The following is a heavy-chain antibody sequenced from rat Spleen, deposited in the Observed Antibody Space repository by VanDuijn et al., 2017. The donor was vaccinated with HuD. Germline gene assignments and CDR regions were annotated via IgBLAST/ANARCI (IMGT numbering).Heavy chain of an antibody. J-gene: IGHJ3*01. CDR1: GYTFTSYD. D-gene: IGHD1-1*01. V-gene: IGHV1-57*01. CDR2: INTGSGGN. CDR3: AREGVTTVVTGWFAY. Sequence: QVQLQQSGAELAKPGSSVKISCKASGYTFTSYDISWIKQTTGQGLDYIGYINTGSGGNYYNEKFKGKATLTVDKSSSTVFMQLSSLIPEDTAVYYCAREGVTTVVTGWFAYWGQGTLVTVSS.